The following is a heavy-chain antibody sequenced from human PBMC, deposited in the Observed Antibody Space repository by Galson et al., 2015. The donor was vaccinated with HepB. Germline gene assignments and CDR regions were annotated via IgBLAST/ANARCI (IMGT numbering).Heavy chain of an antibody. J-gene: IGHJ3*02. Sequence: SVKVSCKVSGYTLTELSMHWVRQAPGKGLEWMGGFDPEDGETIYAQKFQGRVTMTEDTSTDTAYMELSSLRSEDTAVYYCATTHLTGCSSTSCYQGAFDIWGQGTMVTVSS. CDR2: FDPEDGET. CDR1: GYTLTELS. CDR3: ATTHLTGCSSTSCYQGAFDI. V-gene: IGHV1-24*01. D-gene: IGHD2-2*01.